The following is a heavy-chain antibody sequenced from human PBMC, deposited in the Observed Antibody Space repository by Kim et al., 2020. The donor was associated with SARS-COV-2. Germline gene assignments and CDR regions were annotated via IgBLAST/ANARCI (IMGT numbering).Heavy chain of an antibody. Sequence: GWSLRLSCAASGFTFSGYPINWVRQAPGKGLEWVSTINSGGGTTYYADSVKGRFTVSRDNSKNTLYLQMNYLRAEDTAVYYCAKDRGVTSVHFGELDSWGQGTLVTVSS. D-gene: IGHD3-10*01. CDR1: GFTFSGYP. V-gene: IGHV3-23*01. J-gene: IGHJ4*02. CDR2: INSGGGTT. CDR3: AKDRGVTSVHFGELDS.